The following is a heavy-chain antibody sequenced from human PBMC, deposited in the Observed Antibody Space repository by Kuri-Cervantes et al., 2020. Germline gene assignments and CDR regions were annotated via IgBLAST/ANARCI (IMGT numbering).Heavy chain of an antibody. CDR2: ISGSGGST. D-gene: IGHD4-17*01. V-gene: IGHV3-23*01. CDR1: GFTFSSYA. J-gene: IGHJ4*02. CDR3: AKEHGDYFDY. Sequence: GESLKISCAASGFTFSSYAMSWVRQAPGKGLEWVSAISGSGGSTYYADSVKGRFTISRDNSKNTLYLQMNSLRAEDTAVYYCAKEHGDYFDYWGQGTLVTVSS.